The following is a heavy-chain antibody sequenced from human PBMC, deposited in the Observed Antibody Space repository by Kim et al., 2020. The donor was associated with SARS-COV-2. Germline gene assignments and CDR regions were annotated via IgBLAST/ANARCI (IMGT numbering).Heavy chain of an antibody. CDR3: ARDGGSSWSLRYYYGMDV. J-gene: IGHJ6*02. Sequence: VKGRFTISRDNSKNTLYLQMNSLRAEDTAVYYCARDGGSSWSLRYYYGMDVWGQGTTVTVSS. D-gene: IGHD6-13*01. V-gene: IGHV3-30*01.